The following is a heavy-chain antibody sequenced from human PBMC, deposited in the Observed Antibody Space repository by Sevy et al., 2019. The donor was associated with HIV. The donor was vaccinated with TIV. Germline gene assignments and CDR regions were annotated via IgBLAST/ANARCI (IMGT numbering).Heavy chain of an antibody. D-gene: IGHD3-22*01. Sequence: GESLKISCKGSGYSFTSYWIGWVRQMPGKGLEWMGIIYPGDSDTRYSPSFQGQVTISADKSISIAYLQWSSLKASDTAMYYCASGQTHYDSSGSPIDYWGQGTLVTVSS. J-gene: IGHJ4*02. CDR3: ASGQTHYDSSGSPIDY. CDR1: GYSFTSYW. CDR2: IYPGDSDT. V-gene: IGHV5-51*01.